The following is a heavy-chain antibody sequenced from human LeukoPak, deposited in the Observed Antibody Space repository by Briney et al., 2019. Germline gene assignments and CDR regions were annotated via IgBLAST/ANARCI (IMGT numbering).Heavy chain of an antibody. J-gene: IGHJ3*02. CDR2: IYSGGST. Sequence: GTLRLSCAASGFTVSSNYISWVRQAPGNGQGMVSVIYSGGSTYYADSVKGRFTISRDISKNTLYLQMNSLRAEDTAVYYCARVIIVRGVTTFDIWGQGTMVTVSS. D-gene: IGHD3-10*01. CDR3: ARVIIVRGVTTFDI. CDR1: GFTVSSNY. V-gene: IGHV3-53*01.